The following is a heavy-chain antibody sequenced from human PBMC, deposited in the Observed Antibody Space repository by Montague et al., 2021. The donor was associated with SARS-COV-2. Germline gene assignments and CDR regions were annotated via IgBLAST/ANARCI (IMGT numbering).Heavy chain of an antibody. CDR2: IYYNGTT. CDR1: GGSISSYY. J-gene: IGHJ5*02. D-gene: IGHD2-2*01. V-gene: IGHV4-59*01. CDR3: ARERGYQLLSGWFDP. Sequence: SETLSLTCTVSGGSISSYYWSWIRQPPGKGLEWIGYIYYNGTTNYSPSLKGRVSISVDTSKNQFSLEMNSVTAAATAVYYCARERGYQLLSGWFDPWGQGTLVTVSS.